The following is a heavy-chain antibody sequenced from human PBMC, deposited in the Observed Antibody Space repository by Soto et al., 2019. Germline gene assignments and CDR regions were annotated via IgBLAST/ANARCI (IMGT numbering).Heavy chain of an antibody. Sequence: SVKVSCKASGGTFSSYTISWVRRAPGQGLEWMGRIIPILGIANYAQKFQGRVTITADKSTSTAYMELSSLRSEDTAVYYCAREDSGYDIDYWGQGTLVTVSS. D-gene: IGHD5-12*01. CDR2: IIPILGIA. CDR1: GGTFSSYT. V-gene: IGHV1-69*04. CDR3: AREDSGYDIDY. J-gene: IGHJ4*02.